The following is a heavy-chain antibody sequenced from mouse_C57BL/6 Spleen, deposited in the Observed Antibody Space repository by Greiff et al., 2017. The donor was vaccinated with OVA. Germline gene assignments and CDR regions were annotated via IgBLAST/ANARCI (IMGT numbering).Heavy chain of an antibody. CDR3: ARGDYYGSSPFAY. V-gene: IGHV1-78*01. CDR2: IYPRDGST. J-gene: IGHJ3*01. Sequence: VQLVESDAELVKPGASVKISCKVSGYTFTDHTIHWMKQRPEQGLEWIGYIYPRDGSTKYNEKFKGKATLTADKSSSTAYMQLNSLTSEDSAVYFCARGDYYGSSPFAYWGQGTLVTVSA. D-gene: IGHD1-1*01. CDR1: GYTFTDHT.